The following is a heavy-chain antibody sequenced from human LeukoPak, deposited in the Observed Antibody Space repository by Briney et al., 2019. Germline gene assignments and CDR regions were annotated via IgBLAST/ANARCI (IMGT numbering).Heavy chain of an antibody. CDR1: GGSISTSDYY. V-gene: IGHV4-39*01. CDR3: GVAVVGSGHWFGP. CDR2: IYSSGTT. J-gene: IGHJ5*02. Sequence: PSETLSLTCTVSGGSISTSDYYGGWIRQSPGKGLEWIGCIYSSGTTYYSPSLKSRLTISVDTSKKQFSLELTSLTAADTAVYYCGVAVVGSGHWFGPWGQGTLVTVSS. D-gene: IGHD6-19*01.